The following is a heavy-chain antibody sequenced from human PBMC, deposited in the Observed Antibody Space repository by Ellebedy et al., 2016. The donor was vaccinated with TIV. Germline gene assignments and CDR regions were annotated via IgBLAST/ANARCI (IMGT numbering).Heavy chain of an antibody. V-gene: IGHV4-59*02. Sequence: MPSETLSLTCTVSGGSVSGYYWSWIRQPPGKGPEWIGYIHNSGSTNYSPSFKSRVTMSVDTSNNQFSLKLSSVTAADTAVYYCARGFRYCSSTNCYDYYSGMDVWGQGTTVTVSS. CDR2: IHNSGST. CDR1: GGSVSGYY. J-gene: IGHJ6*02. CDR3: ARGFRYCSSTNCYDYYSGMDV. D-gene: IGHD2-2*01.